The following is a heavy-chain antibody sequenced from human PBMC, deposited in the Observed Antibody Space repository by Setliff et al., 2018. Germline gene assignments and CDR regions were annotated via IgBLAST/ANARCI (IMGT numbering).Heavy chain of an antibody. J-gene: IGHJ6*03. D-gene: IGHD6-19*01. CDR2: IYIGGSA. Sequence: SETLSLTCPVSGGSISSYYWSWIRQPAGKGLEWIGHIYIGGSANYNPPLNSRVTMSIDTSKSQFSLKLNPVTAADMAVYYCAREQWLDPPGYYYMDVWAKGTTVTVSS. V-gene: IGHV4-4*07. CDR1: GGSISSYY. CDR3: AREQWLDPPGYYYMDV.